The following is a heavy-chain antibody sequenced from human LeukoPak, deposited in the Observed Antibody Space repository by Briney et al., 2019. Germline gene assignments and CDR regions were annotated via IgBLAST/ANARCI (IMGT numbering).Heavy chain of an antibody. J-gene: IGHJ4*02. D-gene: IGHD3-16*01. Sequence: GGSLRLSCAASGFSISSHFMTWVRQAPGKGLEWVSVIYTGGITHYADSVAGRFTISRDNSKNTLYLQMNSLRVDDTAVYYCARDQETSGGGLDYWGQGTLVTVSS. CDR2: IYTGGIT. CDR1: GFSISSHF. CDR3: ARDQETSGGGLDY. V-gene: IGHV3-53*01.